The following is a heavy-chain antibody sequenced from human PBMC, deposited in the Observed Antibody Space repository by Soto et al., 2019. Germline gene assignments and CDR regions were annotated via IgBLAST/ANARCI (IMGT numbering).Heavy chain of an antibody. J-gene: IGHJ4*02. CDR3: TGEVASGY. V-gene: IGHV3-30*03. D-gene: IGHD7-27*01. CDR2: ISRDGGTK. Sequence: QVQLVESGGGVVQPGRSLRLSCAASGFTVSSDGMHWVRQAPGKGLEWVAVISRDGGTKYYADSVKGRFTITRDNSRNTLFLEMNSLRGDDIAVYYCTGEVASGYWCQGTLVTVSS. CDR1: GFTVSSDG.